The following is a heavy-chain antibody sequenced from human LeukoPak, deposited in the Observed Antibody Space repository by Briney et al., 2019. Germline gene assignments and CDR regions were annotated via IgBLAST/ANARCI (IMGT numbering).Heavy chain of an antibody. Sequence: PSETLSLTCTVSGGSISSYYWSWIRQPAGKGLEWVGRIYTSGSTNYNPSLNSRVTMSVDTSKNHFSLKLSSVTAADTAVYYCAREYSHDSSGYRLADYWGQGTLVTVSS. V-gene: IGHV4-4*07. J-gene: IGHJ4*02. CDR1: GGSISSYY. CDR2: IYTSGST. D-gene: IGHD3-22*01. CDR3: AREYSHDSSGYRLADY.